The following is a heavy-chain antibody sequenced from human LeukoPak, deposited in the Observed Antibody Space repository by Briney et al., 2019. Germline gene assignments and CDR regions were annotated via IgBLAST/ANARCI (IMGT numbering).Heavy chain of an antibody. CDR2: IWYDGSKK. CDR3: ARDRGSYSTSSGDC. V-gene: IGHV3-33*01. D-gene: IGHD2-2*01. CDR1: GFTFSNYG. J-gene: IGHJ4*02. Sequence: PGGSLRLSCAASGFTFSNYGFHWVRQAPGKGLEWVAVIWYDGSKKYYADSVKGRFTISKDNSKNTLNLEMNNLTTEDTAVYYCARDRGSYSTSSGDCWGQGTLVTVSS.